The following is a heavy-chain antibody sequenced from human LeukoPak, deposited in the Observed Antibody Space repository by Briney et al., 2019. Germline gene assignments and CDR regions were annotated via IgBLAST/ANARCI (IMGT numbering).Heavy chain of an antibody. D-gene: IGHD3-22*01. CDR2: ISYDGSNK. Sequence: GGSLRLSCAASGFTFSSYGMHWVRQAPGKGLEWVAVISYDGSNKYYADSVKGRFTISRDNSKNTLYLQMNSLRAEDTALYYCAKSYDSSGYYVPSNFQHWGRGTLVTVSS. CDR3: AKSYDSSGYYVPSNFQH. V-gene: IGHV3-30*18. CDR1: GFTFSSYG. J-gene: IGHJ1*01.